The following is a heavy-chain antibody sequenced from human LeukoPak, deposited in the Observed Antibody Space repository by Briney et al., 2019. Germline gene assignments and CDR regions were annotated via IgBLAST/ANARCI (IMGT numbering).Heavy chain of an antibody. Sequence: ASETLSLTCTVSGGSISSGSYYWSWIRQPAGKGLEWIGRIYTSGSTNYNPSLKSRVTISVDTSKNQFSLKLSSVTAADTAVYYCASEELWSKGRFDYWGQGTLVTVSS. D-gene: IGHD5-18*01. CDR1: GGSISSGSYY. CDR2: IYTSGST. J-gene: IGHJ4*02. CDR3: ASEELWSKGRFDY. V-gene: IGHV4-61*02.